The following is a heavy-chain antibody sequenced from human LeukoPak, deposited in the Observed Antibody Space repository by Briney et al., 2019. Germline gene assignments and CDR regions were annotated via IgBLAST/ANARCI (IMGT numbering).Heavy chain of an antibody. D-gene: IGHD3-22*01. CDR1: GFTFNSFW. V-gene: IGHV3-74*01. CDR2: ISSDGSIT. Sequence: GGSLRLSCAASGFTFNSFWMHWVRQAPEKGLVWVSRISSDGSITSYADSVKGRFTISRDNAKNTLYLQMNSLRVEDTAVYYCATLPYYYDSSGSYYFDYWGQGTLVTVSS. J-gene: IGHJ4*02. CDR3: ATLPYYYDSSGSYYFDY.